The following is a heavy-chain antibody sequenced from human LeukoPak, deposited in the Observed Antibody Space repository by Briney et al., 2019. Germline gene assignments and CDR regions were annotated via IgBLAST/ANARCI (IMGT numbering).Heavy chain of an antibody. CDR1: GFSFSSYG. J-gene: IGHJ4*02. D-gene: IGHD2-2*01. CDR3: ARGSDCSSTSCYAFDY. CDR2: IWYDGSNK. Sequence: GGSLRLSCAASGFSFSSYGMHWVRQAPGKGLEWVAVIWYDGSNKYYADSVKGRFTISRDNSKNTLYLQMNSLRAEDTAVYYCARGSDCSSTSCYAFDYWGQGTLVTVSS. V-gene: IGHV3-33*01.